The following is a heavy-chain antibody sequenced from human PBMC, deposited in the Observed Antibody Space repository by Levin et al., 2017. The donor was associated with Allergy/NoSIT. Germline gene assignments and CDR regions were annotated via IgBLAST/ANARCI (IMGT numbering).Heavy chain of an antibody. CDR3: ARGRRAGISDY. Sequence: GGSLRLSCKASGYTFTSYDINWVRQATGQGLEWMGWMNPNSGNTGYAQKFQGRVTMTRNTSISTAYMELSSLRSEDTAVYYCARGRRAGISDYWGQGTLVTVSS. D-gene: IGHD1-1*01. CDR2: MNPNSGNT. CDR1: GYTFTSYD. J-gene: IGHJ4*02. V-gene: IGHV1-8*01.